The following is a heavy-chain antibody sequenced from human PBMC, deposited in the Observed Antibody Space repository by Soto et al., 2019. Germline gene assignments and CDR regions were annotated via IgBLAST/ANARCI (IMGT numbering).Heavy chain of an antibody. D-gene: IGHD2-15*01. V-gene: IGHV3-21*01. Sequence: EVQLVESGGGLVKPGGSLTLSCAGSGFAFRSYNMNWVRQPPGKGLEWVASISSGSSNIYYADSVKGRFTISRDNAKDSLYLQIDSLRAEDSAVYYCASATVVAGTFDFWGQGTLLTGSS. J-gene: IGHJ4*02. CDR2: ISSGSSNI. CDR1: GFAFRSYN. CDR3: ASATVVAGTFDF.